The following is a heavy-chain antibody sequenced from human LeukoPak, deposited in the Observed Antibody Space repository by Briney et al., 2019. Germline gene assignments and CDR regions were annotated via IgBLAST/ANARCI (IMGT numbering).Heavy chain of an antibody. D-gene: IGHD6-25*01. CDR1: GGSTSSSGYY. Sequence: SETLSLTCTVSGGSTSSSGYYWGWIRQPPGKGLEWIGTIYNSGTTYYNLSLKSRVTISVDTSKNQFSLKLSSVTAADTAVYYCAKHSAGQDYYYYMDVWGKGTTVTVSS. V-gene: IGHV4-39*01. CDR3: AKHSAGQDYYYYMDV. J-gene: IGHJ6*03. CDR2: IYNSGTT.